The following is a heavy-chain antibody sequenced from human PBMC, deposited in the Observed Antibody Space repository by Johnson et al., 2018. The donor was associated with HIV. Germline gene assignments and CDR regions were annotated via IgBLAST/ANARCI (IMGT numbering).Heavy chain of an antibody. D-gene: IGHD3-10*01. CDR3: ARELEGDYAFDI. CDR2: ISWNSGNI. CDR1: GFTFDDYA. J-gene: IGHJ3*02. V-gene: IGHV3-9*01. Sequence: VQLVESGGGLVQPGRSLRLSCAASGFTFDDYAMHWVRQAPGKGLEWVSGISWNSGNIGYADSVKGRFTISRDNAKNSLYLQMNSLRAEDTALYYCARELEGDYAFDIWGQGTMVTVSS.